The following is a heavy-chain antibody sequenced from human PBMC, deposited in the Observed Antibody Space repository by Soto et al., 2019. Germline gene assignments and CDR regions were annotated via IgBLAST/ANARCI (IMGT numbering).Heavy chain of an antibody. D-gene: IGHD5-12*01. J-gene: IGHJ4*02. CDR3: ARAPSAYDLTAY. CDR2: IIPILGIA. Sequence: QVQLVQSGAEVKKPGSSVKVSCKASGGTFSSYTISWVRQAPGQGLEWMGRIIPILGIANYAQKLQGRVTITADKTTSTAYRELSSMRSEDTAVSYCARAPSAYDLTAYWGQGTLVTVSS. CDR1: GGTFSSYT. V-gene: IGHV1-69*02.